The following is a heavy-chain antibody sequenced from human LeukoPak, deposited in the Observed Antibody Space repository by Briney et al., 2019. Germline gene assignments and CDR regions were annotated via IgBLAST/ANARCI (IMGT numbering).Heavy chain of an antibody. CDR3: ARQRGYSGYGALDY. Sequence: GGSLRLSCAASGFTFSSYAMHWVRQAPGKGLEWVAVISYDGSNKYYADSVKGRFTISRDNAKNSLYLQMNSLRAEDTAAYYCARQRGYSGYGALDYWGQGTLVTVSS. V-gene: IGHV3-30-3*01. CDR2: ISYDGSNK. CDR1: GFTFSSYA. D-gene: IGHD5-12*01. J-gene: IGHJ4*02.